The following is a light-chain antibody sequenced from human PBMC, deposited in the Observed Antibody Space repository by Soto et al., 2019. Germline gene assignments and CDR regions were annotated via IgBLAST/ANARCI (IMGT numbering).Light chain of an antibody. CDR3: QQYCSYPRT. CDR2: AAS. V-gene: IGKV1-8*01. CDR1: QGISSY. J-gene: IGKJ1*01. Sequence: AIRMTQSPSSFSASTGDRVTITCRASQGISSYLAWYQQKPGKAPKLLIYAASTLQRGVPSRFSGSGSGTDFTLTISCLQSEDFATYYCQQYCSYPRTFGQGTKVEIK.